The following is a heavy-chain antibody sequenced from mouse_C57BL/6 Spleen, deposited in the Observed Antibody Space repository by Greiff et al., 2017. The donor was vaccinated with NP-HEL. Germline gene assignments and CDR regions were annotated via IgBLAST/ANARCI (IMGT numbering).Heavy chain of an antibody. CDR2: IYPGGGDT. J-gene: IGHJ1*03. D-gene: IGHD1-1*01. Sequence: VQLLESGAGLVKPGASVKLSCKASGYTFSSSWMNWVRQRPGKGLEWIGRIYPGGGDTNYNGKFKGKATLTADKASSTDYMQLSSLTSEDSAVYVGASGDYYGSSSCWYFDVWGTGTTVTVSS. CDR3: ASGDYYGSSSCWYFDV. CDR1: GYTFSSSW. V-gene: IGHV1-82*01.